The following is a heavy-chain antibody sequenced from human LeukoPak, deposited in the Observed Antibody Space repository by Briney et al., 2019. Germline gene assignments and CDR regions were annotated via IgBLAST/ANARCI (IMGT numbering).Heavy chain of an antibody. CDR2: ISGSGGST. Sequence: GGSLRLSCAASGFTFSSYGMSWVRQAPGKGLEWVSAISGSGGSTYYADSVKGRFTISRDNSKNTLYLQMNSLRAEDTAVYYCAKDYYGSGSYYGPNWFDPWGQGTLVTVSS. D-gene: IGHD3-10*01. J-gene: IGHJ5*02. CDR3: AKDYYGSGSYYGPNWFDP. V-gene: IGHV3-23*01. CDR1: GFTFSSYG.